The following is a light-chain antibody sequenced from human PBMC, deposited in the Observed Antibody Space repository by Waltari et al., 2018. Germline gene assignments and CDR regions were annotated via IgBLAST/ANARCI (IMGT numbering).Light chain of an antibody. CDR3: QQYLRTPPT. CDR1: RSIFYSSRYKVY. CDR2: WAT. V-gene: IGKV4-1*01. Sequence: DIVMTQSPGSLAVSLGERATINCRSSRSIFYSSRYKVYLAWYQQRPGQPPRLIISWATTRESGVPDRFIGSGSETDFTLTITSLQAEDVAVYYCQQYLRTPPTFGQGTKVEI. J-gene: IGKJ1*01.